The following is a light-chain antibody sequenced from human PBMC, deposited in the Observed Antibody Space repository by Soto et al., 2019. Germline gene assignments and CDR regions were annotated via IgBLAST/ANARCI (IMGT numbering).Light chain of an antibody. Sequence: SYDLTQPPSVSVALEQTARITRVANNLGSKSVHWYQQKPCQAPVLFEYDDSDRPSRIPERFSGSNSGNTATLTISRVKAGDDSDYYCQVWNSSSDHVFGTGTKVTV. V-gene: IGLV3-21*02. CDR1: NLGSKS. CDR3: QVWNSSSDHV. CDR2: DDS. J-gene: IGLJ1*01.